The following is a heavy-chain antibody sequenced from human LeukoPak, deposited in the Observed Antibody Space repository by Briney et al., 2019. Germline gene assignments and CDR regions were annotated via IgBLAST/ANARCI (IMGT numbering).Heavy chain of an antibody. V-gene: IGHV4-59*01. CDR2: IYYTGST. D-gene: IGHD2-15*01. CDR3: ARTQYRSGGSCYPYYFDY. Sequence: PSETLSLTCTVSGGSISTYYWSWIRQPPGKGLEWIGYIYYTGSTNYSPSLKSRVTISVDTSKNQFSLKLSSVTAADTAVYFCARTQYRSGGSCYPYYFDYWGQGTLVTVSS. J-gene: IGHJ4*02. CDR1: GGSISTYY.